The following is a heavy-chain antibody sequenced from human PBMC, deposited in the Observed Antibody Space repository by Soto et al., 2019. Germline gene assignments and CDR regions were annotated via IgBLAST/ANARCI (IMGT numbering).Heavy chain of an antibody. V-gene: IGHV4-30-4*01. CDR3: ARIGLTTALL. CDR2: IYYSGST. CDR1: GGSINSGDYY. Sequence: TSVTLSLTCTVSGGSINSGDYYWSWIRQPPGKGLEWIGYIYYSGSTYYNPPLRSRVTISIDTSKNHFFLNLSSVTAADTAVYYCARIGLTTALLWGQGTLVTVSS. J-gene: IGHJ4*02. D-gene: IGHD4-17*01.